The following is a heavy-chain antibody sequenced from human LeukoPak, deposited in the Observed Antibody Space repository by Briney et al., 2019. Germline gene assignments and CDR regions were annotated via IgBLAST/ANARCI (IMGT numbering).Heavy chain of an antibody. CDR1: GYTFTRYG. CDR2: ISGYNGYT. J-gene: IGHJ4*02. Sequence: ASVKVSCKASGYTFTRYGISWVRQAPGQGLEWMGWISGYNGYTKYAQKFQDRVTMTEDTSTDTAYMELSSLRSEDTAVYYCATGSGSSLDYWGQGTLVTVSS. D-gene: IGHD1-26*01. CDR3: ATGSGSSLDY. V-gene: IGHV1-18*01.